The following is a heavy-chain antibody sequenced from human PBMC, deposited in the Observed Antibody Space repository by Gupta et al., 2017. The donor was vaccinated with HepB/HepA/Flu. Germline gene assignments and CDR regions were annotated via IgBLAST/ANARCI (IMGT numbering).Heavy chain of an antibody. CDR3: ARSKVVGLPQTAYYYYGMDV. Sequence: QVHLVESGGGVVQPGRSLRLSCAASGFTFSNYAMNWVRQAPGKGLEWVAVIGYDGSKKYYADSVKGRCTIARDNSKNTLDLQRNRLRAEETAVYFCARSKVVGLPQTAYYYYGMDVGGQGTTVTVSS. CDR2: IGYDGSKK. J-gene: IGHJ6*02. V-gene: IGHV3-33*01. CDR1: GFTFSNYA. D-gene: IGHD2-15*01.